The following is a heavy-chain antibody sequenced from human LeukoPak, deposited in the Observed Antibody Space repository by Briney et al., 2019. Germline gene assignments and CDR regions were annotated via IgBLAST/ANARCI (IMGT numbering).Heavy chain of an antibody. CDR1: VYTFTSYY. V-gene: IGHV1-46*01. CDR2: INPSGGST. Sequence: VSVKVSCKAPVYTFTSYYMHWVRQAPGQGLEWMGIINPSGGSTSYAQKFQGRVTMTRDTSTSTVYMELSSLRSEDTAVYYCARVRGDCSGGSCYPLIDYWGQGTLVTVSS. CDR3: ARVRGDCSGGSCYPLIDY. J-gene: IGHJ4*02. D-gene: IGHD2-15*01.